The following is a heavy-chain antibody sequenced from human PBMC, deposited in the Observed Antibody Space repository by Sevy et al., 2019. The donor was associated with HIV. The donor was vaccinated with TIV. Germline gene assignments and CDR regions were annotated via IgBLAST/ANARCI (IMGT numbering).Heavy chain of an antibody. Sequence: ASVKVSCKASGYTFSSNGIAWVRQAPGQGLQWMGWIGVYNGNSKYAQNLQDRLTMTTDTSTSTAYMERKSLRSDDTAVYYWARVPTYYFGSGTYFDYWGHGTLVTVSS. J-gene: IGHJ4*01. CDR2: IGVYNGNS. D-gene: IGHD3-10*01. CDR3: ARVPTYYFGSGTYFDY. V-gene: IGHV1-18*01. CDR1: GYTFSSNG.